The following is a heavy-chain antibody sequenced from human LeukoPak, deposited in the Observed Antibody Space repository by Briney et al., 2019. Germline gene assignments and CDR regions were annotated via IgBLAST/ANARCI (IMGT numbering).Heavy chain of an antibody. CDR2: IYYSGST. Sequence: SETLTLTCTVSGGSISSGDYYWSWIRQPPGKGLEWIGYIYYSGSTNFNPSLKSRVTISVDTSKNQFSLKLSSVTAADTAVYYCAGDGRIVGAVDAFDIWGQGTMVTVSS. CDR1: GGSISSGDYY. CDR3: AGDGRIVGAVDAFDI. V-gene: IGHV4-61*08. D-gene: IGHD1-26*01. J-gene: IGHJ3*02.